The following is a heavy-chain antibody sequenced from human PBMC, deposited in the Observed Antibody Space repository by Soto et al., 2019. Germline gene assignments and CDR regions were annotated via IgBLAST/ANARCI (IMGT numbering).Heavy chain of an antibody. CDR1: GYIFISYG. V-gene: IGHV1-18*01. Sequence: GASVKVSCKASGYIFISYGISWVRQAPGQGLEWMGWISAHNGNTNYAQTLQGRVTMTTDTSTSTAYMEVRSLRSDDTAVYYCARQDWNYNWFDPWGQGTLVTVS. CDR3: ARQDWNYNWFDP. CDR2: ISAHNGNT. D-gene: IGHD1-7*01. J-gene: IGHJ5*02.